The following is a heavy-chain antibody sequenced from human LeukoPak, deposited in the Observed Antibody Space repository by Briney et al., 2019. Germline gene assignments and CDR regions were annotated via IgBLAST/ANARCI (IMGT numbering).Heavy chain of an antibody. D-gene: IGHD1-26*01. J-gene: IGHJ4*02. CDR1: EFTFSNYW. CDR2: IKEDGSEK. V-gene: IGHV3-7*05. CDR3: VRSGGY. Sequence: PGGSLRLSCAASEFTFSNYWMNWVRQAPGKGLEWVANIKEDGSEKYYVDSVKGRFTISRDNAKNSLCLQMNSLRAEDTAIYYCVRSGGYWGQGTLVTVSS.